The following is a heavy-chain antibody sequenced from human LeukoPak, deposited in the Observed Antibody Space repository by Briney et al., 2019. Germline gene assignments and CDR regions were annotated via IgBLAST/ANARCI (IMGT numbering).Heavy chain of an antibody. CDR1: GFTFSSYA. D-gene: IGHD3-9*01. CDR2: ISGSGGST. Sequence: GGSLRLSCAASGFTFSSYAMSWVRQAPGKGLEWVSAISGSGGSTYYADSVKGRFTISRDNSKNTLYLQMNSLRAEDTAVYYCAKFGLRYFDWSGADYNYYGMDVWGQGTTVTVSS. V-gene: IGHV3-23*01. J-gene: IGHJ6*02. CDR3: AKFGLRYFDWSGADYNYYGMDV.